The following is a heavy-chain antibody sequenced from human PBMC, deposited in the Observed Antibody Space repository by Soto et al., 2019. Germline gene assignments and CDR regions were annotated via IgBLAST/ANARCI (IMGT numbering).Heavy chain of an antibody. CDR3: ARDRGNYDILTGYYRPDY. J-gene: IGHJ4*02. Sequence: PGGSLRLSCAASGFTFSSYGMHCVRQAPGKGLEWVAVIWYDGSNKYYADYVKGRFTISRDNSKNTLYLQMNRLRAEDTAVYYCARDRGNYDILTGYYRPDYWGQGTLVTVSS. D-gene: IGHD3-9*01. CDR1: GFTFSSYG. V-gene: IGHV3-33*01. CDR2: IWYDGSNK.